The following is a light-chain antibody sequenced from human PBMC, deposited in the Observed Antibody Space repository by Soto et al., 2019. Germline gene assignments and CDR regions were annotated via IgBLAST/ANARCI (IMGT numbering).Light chain of an antibody. CDR1: QSLHSNGINY. CDR2: LAS. V-gene: IGKV2-28*01. Sequence: LVVTQSPRSLSVTPGEPASMSCRASQSLHSNGINYLHWYLQRPGQPPQLLIYLASNRASGVPDRFSGSGSGTDFTLKISRVEAEDVGVYYCMQGTHWPITFGQGTRLEIK. J-gene: IGKJ5*01. CDR3: MQGTHWPIT.